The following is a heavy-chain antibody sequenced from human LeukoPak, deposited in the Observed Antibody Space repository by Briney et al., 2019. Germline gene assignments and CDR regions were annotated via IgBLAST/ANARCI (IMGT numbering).Heavy chain of an antibody. J-gene: IGHJ4*02. CDR2: IYSSGNT. CDR1: GGSISSFY. V-gene: IGHV4-4*09. CDR3: ARVVRGGVFDH. D-gene: IGHD3-10*02. Sequence: SETLSLTCSVSGGSISSFYWNWIRQPPGKGLEWIGDIYSSGNTNYSPSLQSRVTISVDTSKNQFSLQLSSVTAADTAVYYCARVVRGGVFDHWGRGALVTVSS.